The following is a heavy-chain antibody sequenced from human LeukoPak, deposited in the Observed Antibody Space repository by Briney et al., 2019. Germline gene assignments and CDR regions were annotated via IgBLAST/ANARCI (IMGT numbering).Heavy chain of an antibody. V-gene: IGHV4-61*02. CDR2: IYTSGST. CDR1: GGSISSGSYY. J-gene: IGHJ4*02. CDR3: ARDPGDGYNFIDY. Sequence: PSQTLSLTCTVSGGSISSGSYYWSWIRQPAGKGLEWIGRIYTSGSTNYNPSLKSRVTISIDTSQNQFSLKLSSVTAADTAVYYCARDPGDGYNFIDYWGQGTLVTVSS. D-gene: IGHD5-24*01.